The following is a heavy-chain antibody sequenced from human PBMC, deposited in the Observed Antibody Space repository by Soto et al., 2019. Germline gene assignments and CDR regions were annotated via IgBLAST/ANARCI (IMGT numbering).Heavy chain of an antibody. J-gene: IGHJ4*02. V-gene: IGHV3-30-3*01. CDR1: GFTFSSYA. CDR3: ARWYSGYQTFDY. CDR2: ISYDGSNK. D-gene: IGHD5-12*01. Sequence: QVQLVESGGGVVQPGRSLRLSCAASGFTFSSYAMHWVRQAPGKGLEWVAVISYDGSNKYYADSVKGRLTISRDNSKNKLYLQMNSLRAEDTAVYYCARWYSGYQTFDYWGQGTLVTFSS.